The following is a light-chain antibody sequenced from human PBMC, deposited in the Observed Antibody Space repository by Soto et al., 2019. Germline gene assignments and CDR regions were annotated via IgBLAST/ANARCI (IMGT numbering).Light chain of an antibody. J-gene: IGKJ1*01. Sequence: EIVLTQSPATLSLSPWERATLSCRASQSINNYLAWYQQKPGQGPRLLIYDASNTAAGIPARFSGSGSGTDFTLTISSLEPEDFAVYYFQQHSNWPMTFGQGTKVEI. CDR3: QQHSNWPMT. CDR2: DAS. CDR1: QSINNY. V-gene: IGKV3-11*01.